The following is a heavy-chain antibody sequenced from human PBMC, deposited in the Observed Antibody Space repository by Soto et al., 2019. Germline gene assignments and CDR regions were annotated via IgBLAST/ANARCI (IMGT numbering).Heavy chain of an antibody. Sequence: QVQLQESGPGLVKPSQTLSLTCTVSGGSISSGDYYWSWIRQPPGKGLEWIGYIYYSGSTYYNPSLKSRVTISVDTSKNQFSLKLNSVTAADTAVYYCASERYCSGGSCFDDYYGMDVWGQGTTVTVSS. CDR2: IYYSGST. D-gene: IGHD2-15*01. V-gene: IGHV4-30-4*01. CDR1: GGSISSGDYY. CDR3: ASERYCSGGSCFDDYYGMDV. J-gene: IGHJ6*02.